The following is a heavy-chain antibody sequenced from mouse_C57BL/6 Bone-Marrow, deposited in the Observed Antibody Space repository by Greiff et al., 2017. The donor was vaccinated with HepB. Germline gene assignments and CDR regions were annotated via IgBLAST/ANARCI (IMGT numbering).Heavy chain of an antibody. CDR1: GYTFTSYW. CDR2: IHPSDSDT. V-gene: IGHV1-74*01. Sequence: VQLQQSGAELVKPGASVKVSCKASGYTFTSYWMQWVKQRPGQGLEWIGRIHPSDSDTNYNQKFKGKATLTVDKSSSTAYMQLSSLTSADSAVYYCAIRLSTMVTTGDYYAMDYWGQGTSVTVSS. D-gene: IGHD2-2*01. CDR3: AIRLSTMVTTGDYYAMDY. J-gene: IGHJ4*01.